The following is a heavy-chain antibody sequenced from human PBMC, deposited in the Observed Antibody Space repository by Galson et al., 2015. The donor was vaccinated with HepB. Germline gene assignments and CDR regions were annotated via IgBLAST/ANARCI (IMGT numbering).Heavy chain of an antibody. D-gene: IGHD2-15*01. J-gene: IGHJ4*02. Sequence: SETLSLTCEVHGGSFSNYYWSWIRQSPGKGLEWIGDINHIGGTNHNPSLKSRVTISLDTSKNQFALNLSSVTAADTALYYCAREGEYCAGGSCYRKIYFDYWGQGSLVTVSS. CDR1: GGSFSNYY. CDR2: INHIGGT. V-gene: IGHV4-34*01. CDR3: AREGEYCAGGSCYRKIYFDY.